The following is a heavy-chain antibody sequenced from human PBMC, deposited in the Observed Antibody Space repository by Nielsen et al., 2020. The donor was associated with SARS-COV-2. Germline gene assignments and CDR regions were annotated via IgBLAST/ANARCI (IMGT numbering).Heavy chain of an antibody. CDR1: GDSFSMYD. D-gene: IGHD3-22*01. CDR3: ARGTYYYDSSGYSHYYFDY. Sequence: SETLSLTCTVSGDSFSMYDWSWIRQPPGKGLEWIGYIYNSGITNYNPSLKSRVTISLDTSRNQFSLNLTSVTAADTAVYYCARGTYYYDSSGYSHYYFDYWGQGTLVTVSS. J-gene: IGHJ4*02. CDR2: IYNSGIT. V-gene: IGHV4-59*01.